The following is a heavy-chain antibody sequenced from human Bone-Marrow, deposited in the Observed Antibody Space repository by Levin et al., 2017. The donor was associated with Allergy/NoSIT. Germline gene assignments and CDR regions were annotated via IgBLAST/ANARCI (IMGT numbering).Heavy chain of an antibody. CDR2: ISWNSGNI. Sequence: GGSLRLSCAASGFTFDDYAMHWVRQAPGKGLEWVSGISWNSGNIGYADSVKGRFTISRDSAKSSLYLQMNSLRAEDTALYYCAKGADSSGSANVFDIWGQGTMVTVSS. V-gene: IGHV3-9*01. J-gene: IGHJ3*02. CDR3: AKGADSSGSANVFDI. D-gene: IGHD3-22*01. CDR1: GFTFDDYA.